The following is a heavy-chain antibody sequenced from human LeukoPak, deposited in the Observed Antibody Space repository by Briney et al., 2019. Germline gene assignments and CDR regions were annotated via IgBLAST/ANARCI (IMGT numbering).Heavy chain of an antibody. V-gene: IGHV4-59*01. CDR1: GGSFSSYY. CDR3: ARETSQKGAHYMDV. J-gene: IGHJ6*03. Sequence: PSETLSLTCTLSGGSFSSYYWSWIRQPPGKGLEWIGYIYYSGSTNYNPSLKSRVTISVDTSKNQFSLKLRSVTAADTAVYYCARETSQKGAHYMDVWGKGTTVTISS. CDR2: IYYSGST. D-gene: IGHD3-16*01.